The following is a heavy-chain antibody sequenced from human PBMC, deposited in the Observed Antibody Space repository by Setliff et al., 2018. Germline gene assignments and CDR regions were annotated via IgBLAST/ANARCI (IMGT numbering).Heavy chain of an antibody. CDR3: ARNAITGTTKKYYYYLDV. D-gene: IGHD1-7*01. J-gene: IGHJ6*03. CDR2: TIPLLPLP. V-gene: IGHV1-69*10. CDR1: GRTFSTLA. Sequence: VKVSCTASGRTFSTLAITWVRQAPGQGLEWMGGTIPLLPLPNYAVKFQGRVTITADKSTSTAYMELSSLTSEDTAVYYCARNAITGTTKKYYYYLDVWGQGTTVTVSS.